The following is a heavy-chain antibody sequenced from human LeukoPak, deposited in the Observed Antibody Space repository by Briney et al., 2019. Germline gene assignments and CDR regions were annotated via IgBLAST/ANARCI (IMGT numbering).Heavy chain of an antibody. CDR1: GFIFNNYG. Sequence: GGSLRLSCAAPGFIFNNYGLIWVRQAPGKGLEWVSAISNDGGGTQYADFVEGRFTISRDNSKNTLFLQMSSLRAEDTALYYCAKGSSGYFADLWGQGTLVTVSS. CDR2: ISNDGGGT. D-gene: IGHD3-22*01. V-gene: IGHV3-23*01. J-gene: IGHJ5*02. CDR3: AKGSSGYFADL.